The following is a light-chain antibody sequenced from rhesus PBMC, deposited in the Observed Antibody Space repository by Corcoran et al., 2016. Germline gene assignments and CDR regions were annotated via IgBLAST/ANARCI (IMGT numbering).Light chain of an antibody. CDR3: QQHNSYPFT. CDR1: QGISKY. J-gene: IGKJ3*01. Sequence: DIQMTQSPSSLSASVGDTVTITCQASQGISKYLAWYQQKPGKAPKLLIYDASTLQRGVPSRLGGSGAGTEFTLTISSLQPEDFATYYCQQHNSYPFTFGPGTKLDIK. CDR2: DAS. V-gene: IGKV1-25*01.